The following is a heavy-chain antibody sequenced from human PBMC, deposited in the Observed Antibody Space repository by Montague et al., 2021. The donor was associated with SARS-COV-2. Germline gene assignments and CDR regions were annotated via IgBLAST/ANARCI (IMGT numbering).Heavy chain of an antibody. Sequence: TLSLTCTVSGGSISSGSYFWSWIRQPAGKGLEWIGRIYTSGSTNYNPSLKSRVTISVDTSKNQFSLKLSSVTAADTAVYYCARDAGIAATGLNWFDPRGQGTLVNVSS. V-gene: IGHV4-61*02. J-gene: IGHJ5*02. CDR2: IYTSGST. CDR1: GGSISSGSYF. D-gene: IGHD6-13*01. CDR3: ARDAGIAATGLNWFDP.